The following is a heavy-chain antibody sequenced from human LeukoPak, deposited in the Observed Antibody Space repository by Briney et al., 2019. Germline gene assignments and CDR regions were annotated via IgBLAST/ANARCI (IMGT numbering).Heavy chain of an antibody. J-gene: IGHJ3*02. CDR3: ARGSRYYDSSVGPEDAFDI. D-gene: IGHD3-22*01. Sequence: GGSLRLSCAASGFTFSSYSMNWVRQAPGKGLEWVSSISSSSSYIYYADSVKGRFTISRDNAKNSLYLQMNSLRAEDTAVYYCARGSRYYDSSVGPEDAFDIWGQGTMVTVSS. CDR1: GFTFSSYS. CDR2: ISSSSSYI. V-gene: IGHV3-21*01.